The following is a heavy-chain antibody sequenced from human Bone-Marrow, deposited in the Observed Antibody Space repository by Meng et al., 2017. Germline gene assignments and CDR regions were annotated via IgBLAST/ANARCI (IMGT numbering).Heavy chain of an antibody. J-gene: IGHJ4*02. Sequence: QVQLQESGPGLVKPSGTLSRTRAVSGGSISSSNWWSWVRQPPGKGLEWIGEVYHRGDTNYNPSLKSRVDISVDKSKNQFYLSLFSVTAADTAVYYCGRDQGRELINHWGQGTLVTVSS. V-gene: IGHV4-4*02. CDR1: GGSISSSNW. CDR2: VYHRGDT. CDR3: GRDQGRELINH. D-gene: IGHD1-7*01.